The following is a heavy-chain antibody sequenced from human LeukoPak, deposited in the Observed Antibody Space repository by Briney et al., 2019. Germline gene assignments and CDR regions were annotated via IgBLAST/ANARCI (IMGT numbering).Heavy chain of an antibody. D-gene: IGHD3-10*01. J-gene: IGHJ4*02. CDR1: GFSISDYY. CDR2: VTSSGGST. Sequence: PGGSLRLSCAASGFSISDYYMSWIRQSPGKGLEWISYVTSSGGSTKYADSVKGRFTISRDNAKNSVALQMNSLRAEDTAVYYCTRERRGSYFAFESWGQGTLVTVSS. V-gene: IGHV3-11*01. CDR3: TRERRGSYFAFES.